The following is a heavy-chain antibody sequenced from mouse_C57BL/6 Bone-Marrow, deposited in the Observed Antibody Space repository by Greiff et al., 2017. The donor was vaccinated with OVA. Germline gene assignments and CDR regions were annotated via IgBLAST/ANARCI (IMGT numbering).Heavy chain of an antibody. J-gene: IGHJ1*03. CDR1: GFTFSSYA. Sequence: EVQGVESGGGLVKPGGSLKLSCAASGFTFSSYAMSWVRQTPEKRLEWVATISDGGSYTYYPDNVKGRFTISRDNAKNNLYLQMSHLKSEDTAMYYCAAWYFDVWGTGTTVTVSS. CDR2: ISDGGSYT. V-gene: IGHV5-4*01. CDR3: AAWYFDV.